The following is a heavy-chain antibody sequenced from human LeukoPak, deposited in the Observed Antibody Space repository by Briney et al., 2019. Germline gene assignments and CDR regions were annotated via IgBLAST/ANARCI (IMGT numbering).Heavy chain of an antibody. CDR3: ARLTSYAFDT. J-gene: IGHJ3*02. D-gene: IGHD2-21*02. CDR1: GFTFSDHY. V-gene: IGHV3-72*01. Sequence: GGSLRLSCAASGFTFSDHYMDWVRQAPGKGLEWVGRSRSKANSYTTEYAASVKGRFTISRDDSKNSLYLQMNSLKTEDTAVYYCARLTSYAFDTWGQGTMVTVSS. CDR2: SRSKANSYTT.